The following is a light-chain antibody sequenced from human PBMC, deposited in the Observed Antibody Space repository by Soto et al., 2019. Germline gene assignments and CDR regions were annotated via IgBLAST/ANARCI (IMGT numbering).Light chain of an antibody. V-gene: IGKV3-11*01. CDR3: QPRSNWPLT. CDR2: GAS. CDR1: QSVSTN. J-gene: IGKJ4*01. Sequence: EIVRTQSTATLSVSLGERDTRSGRASQSVSTNLAWYQQKPGQARRLLIYGASSRATGISDRFSGWGSGTDFTITISSLEPEDFAVYYCQPRSNWPLTVGGGTQVEIK.